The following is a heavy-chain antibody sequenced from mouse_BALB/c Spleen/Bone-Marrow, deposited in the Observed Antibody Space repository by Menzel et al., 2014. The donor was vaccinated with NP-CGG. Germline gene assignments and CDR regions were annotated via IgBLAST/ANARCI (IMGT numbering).Heavy chain of an antibody. D-gene: IGHD2-1*01. Sequence: EVHLVESGGGLVKPGGSLKLSCAVSGFTFSDYYMCWVRQNPEKRLEWVATINDGGSYTYYPDSVKGRFTISRDNAKNNLYLQMSSLKSEDTAMYYCARDGNFAMDYWGQGTSVTVSS. CDR3: ARDGNFAMDY. V-gene: IGHV5-4*02. CDR1: GFTFSDYY. CDR2: INDGGSYT. J-gene: IGHJ4*01.